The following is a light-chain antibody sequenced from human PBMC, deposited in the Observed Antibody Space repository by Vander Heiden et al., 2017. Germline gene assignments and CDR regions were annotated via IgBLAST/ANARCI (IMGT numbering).Light chain of an antibody. CDR1: QSVLHSSNNRNY. Sequence: DIVMTQSPDSLAVSLGERATINCKSSQSVLHSSNNRNYLAWYQQKPGQPPKLLIYWASTRESGVPDRFSGSGSGADFTLTISSLQAEDVAVYYCQQYYTIPYTFGQGTKLEVK. V-gene: IGKV4-1*01. CDR3: QQYYTIPYT. CDR2: WAS. J-gene: IGKJ2*01.